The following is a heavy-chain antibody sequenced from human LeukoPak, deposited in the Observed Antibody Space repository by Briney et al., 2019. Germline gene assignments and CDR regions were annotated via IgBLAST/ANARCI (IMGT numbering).Heavy chain of an antibody. CDR3: ALYGDFGY. CDR2: INSDGTTA. J-gene: IGHJ4*02. V-gene: IGHV3-74*01. D-gene: IGHD4-17*01. CDR1: GFTFSSLW. Sequence: SGGSLRLSCAASGFTFSSLWMHWVRQAPGKGLVWVSYINSDGTTATYADSVKGRFTISRDNSKNTLYLQMNSLRAEDTAVYYCALYGDFGYWGQGTLVTVSS.